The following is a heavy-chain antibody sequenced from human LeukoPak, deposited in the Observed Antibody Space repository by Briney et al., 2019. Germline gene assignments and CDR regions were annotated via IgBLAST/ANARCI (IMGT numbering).Heavy chain of an antibody. Sequence: GGSLRLSCAASGVTFSFYAMTWVRQGPGKGLEWVSSISKSGDYTEYSDTVKGRFTISRDNSKNTLYLQMNSLRAEATALYYCGKDLGHYDFWSGAYNWFDPWGQGALVTVPS. CDR1: GVTFSFYA. CDR2: ISKSGDYT. J-gene: IGHJ5*02. V-gene: IGHV3-23*01. D-gene: IGHD3-3*01. CDR3: GKDLGHYDFWSGAYNWFDP.